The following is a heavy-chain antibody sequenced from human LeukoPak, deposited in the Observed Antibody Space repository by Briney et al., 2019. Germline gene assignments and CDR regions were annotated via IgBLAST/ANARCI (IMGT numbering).Heavy chain of an antibody. Sequence: PSETLSLTCAVYGGSFSGYYWSWIRQPPGKGLEWIGEINHSGGTKYNPSLKSRVTISLDTSRNQFSLKLTSVTAADTAVYYCAKSNGYGLVDIWGQGTMVTVSS. V-gene: IGHV4-34*01. D-gene: IGHD3-10*01. CDR1: GGSFSGYY. CDR2: INHSGGT. J-gene: IGHJ3*02. CDR3: AKSNGYGLVDI.